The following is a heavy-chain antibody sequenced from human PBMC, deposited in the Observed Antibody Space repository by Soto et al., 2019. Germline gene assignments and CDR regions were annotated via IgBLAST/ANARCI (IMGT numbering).Heavy chain of an antibody. CDR3: AKDPAVAVTEYYFDY. CDR2: ISGSGGST. CDR1: GFTFSSYA. V-gene: IGHV3-23*01. J-gene: IGHJ4*02. D-gene: IGHD2-15*01. Sequence: GALRLSCAASGFTFSSYAMSWVRQAPGKGLEWVSAISGSGGSTYYADSVKGRFTISRDNSKNTLYLQMNSLRAEDTAVYYCAKDPAVAVTEYYFDYWGQGTLVTVSS.